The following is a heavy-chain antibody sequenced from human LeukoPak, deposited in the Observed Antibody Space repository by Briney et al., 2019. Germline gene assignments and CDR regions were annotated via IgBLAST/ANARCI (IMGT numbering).Heavy chain of an antibody. CDR1: GGSISRYY. D-gene: IGHD3-10*01. CDR3: ARDFYGSFDF. Sequence: PSQTLSLTCTVSGGSISRYYWSWIRQPAGKGLECIGRIYTSGSTNYHPSLKSRVTMSVDTSKNQLSLKLSSVTAADTAVYYCARDFYGSFDFWGQGTLVTVSS. J-gene: IGHJ4*02. V-gene: IGHV4-4*07. CDR2: IYTSGST.